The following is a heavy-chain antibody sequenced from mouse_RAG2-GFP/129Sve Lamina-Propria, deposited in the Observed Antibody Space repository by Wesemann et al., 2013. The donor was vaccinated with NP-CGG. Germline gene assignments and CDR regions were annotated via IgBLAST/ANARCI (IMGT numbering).Heavy chain of an antibody. D-gene: IGHD2-12*01. CDR2: INPNNGGT. CDR3: ARSTGYYSYDVEGYFDY. Sequence: EVQLQQSGPELVKPGASVKISCKASGYTFTDYYMNWVKQSHGKSLEWIGDINPNNGGTIYNEKFKSKATLTVDTSSSTAYMQLSSLTSDDSAVYYCARSTGYYSYDVEGYFDYWGQGTTLTVSS. J-gene: IGHJ2*01. CDR1: GYTFTDYY. V-gene: IGHV1-26*01.